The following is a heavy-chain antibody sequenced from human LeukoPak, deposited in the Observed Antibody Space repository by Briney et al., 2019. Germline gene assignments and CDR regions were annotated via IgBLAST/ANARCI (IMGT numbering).Heavy chain of an antibody. CDR1: GFTFSSYS. V-gene: IGHV3-48*02. D-gene: IGHD6-19*01. J-gene: IGHJ4*02. CDR2: ISSSSSII. Sequence: GGSLRLSCAASGFTFSSYSMNWVRQAPGKGLEWVSYISSSSSIIYYADSVKGRFTISRDNAKNSLYLQMNSLRDEDTAVYYCTREISSGWYYFDYWGQGTLVTVSS. CDR3: TREISSGWYYFDY.